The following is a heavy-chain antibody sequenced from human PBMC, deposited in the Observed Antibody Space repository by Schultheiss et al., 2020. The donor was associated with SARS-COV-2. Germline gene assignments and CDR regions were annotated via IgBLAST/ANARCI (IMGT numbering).Heavy chain of an antibody. V-gene: IGHV1-69*05. CDR1: GYTFSSYG. Sequence: SVKVSCKASGYTFSSYGIGWVRQAPGQGLEWMGGIIPIFGTAYYAQKFQGRVTMSTMSRDTSTGTVYMALSGLTSEDTAVYYCARPRGSAWYSWFDPWGQGTLVTVSS. CDR3: ARPRGSAWYSWFDP. D-gene: IGHD6-19*01. J-gene: IGHJ5*02. CDR2: IIPIFGTA.